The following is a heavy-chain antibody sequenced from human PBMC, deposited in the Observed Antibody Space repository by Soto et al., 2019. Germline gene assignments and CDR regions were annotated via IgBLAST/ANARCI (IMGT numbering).Heavy chain of an antibody. CDR3: AKDPKYSSSSDYYYGMDV. CDR1: GFTFSSYG. D-gene: IGHD6-6*01. CDR2: ISYDGSNK. J-gene: IGHJ6*02. V-gene: IGHV3-30*18. Sequence: QVQLVESGGGVVQPGRSLRLSCAASGFTFSSYGMHWVRQAPGKGLEWVAVISYDGSNKYYADSVKGRFTISRDNSKNTLYLQMNSLRAEDTAVYYCAKDPKYSSSSDYYYGMDVWGQGTTVTVSS.